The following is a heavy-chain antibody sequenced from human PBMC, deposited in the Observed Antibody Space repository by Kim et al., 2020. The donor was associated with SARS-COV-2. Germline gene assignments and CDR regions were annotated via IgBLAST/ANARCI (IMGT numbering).Heavy chain of an antibody. V-gene: IGHV4-59*13. D-gene: IGHD3-3*01. CDR2: IYYSGST. CDR3: ARLNYAFLSGYREYYDYWVCEP. Sequence: SETLSLTCTVSGGSISSYYWCWIRQPPGKGLEWVGYIYYSGSTNYNPSLKSRVTISVDTTTNKFSLQLSPVTAADTAVYYCARLNYAFLSGYREYYDYWVCEPWGRGTLVPVSS. CDR1: GGSISSYY. J-gene: IGHJ2*01.